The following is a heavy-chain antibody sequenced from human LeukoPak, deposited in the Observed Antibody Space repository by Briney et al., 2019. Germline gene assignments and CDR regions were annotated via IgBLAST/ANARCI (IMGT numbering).Heavy chain of an antibody. V-gene: IGHV3-21*01. CDR1: GFTFSSYS. Sequence: PGGSLRLSCAASGFTFSSYSMNWVRQAPGKGLEWVSSISSSSSYIYYADSVKGRFTISRDNAKNSLYLQMNSLRAADTAVYYCARDDSSGYYAYNFDYWGQGTLVTVSS. D-gene: IGHD3-22*01. CDR3: ARDDSSGYYAYNFDY. CDR2: ISSSSSYI. J-gene: IGHJ4*02.